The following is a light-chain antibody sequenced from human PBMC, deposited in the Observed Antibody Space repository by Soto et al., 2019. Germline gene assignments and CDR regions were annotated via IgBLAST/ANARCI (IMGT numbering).Light chain of an antibody. V-gene: IGLV1-47*01. CDR2: NSN. J-gene: IGLJ3*02. CDR1: SANIGRNY. CDR3: AAWDDSLSGWV. Sequence: QPVLTQPPSASGSPGQRVTMSCSGSSANIGRNYVSWYQQLPGTAPKLLIYNSNQRPSGVPDRFSGSKSGTSASLAISGLRSEDEADYYCAAWDDSLSGWVFGGGTKLTVL.